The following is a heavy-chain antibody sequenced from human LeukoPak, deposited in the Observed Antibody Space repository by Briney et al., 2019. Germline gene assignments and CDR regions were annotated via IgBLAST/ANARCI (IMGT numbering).Heavy chain of an antibody. CDR2: IYPGDSDT. CDR1: GYSFTNYW. CDR3: ASSGSSGWPGDY. Sequence: GEALKISCKGSGYSFTNYWIGWVRQMPGKGLEWMWIIYPGDSDTRYSPSFQGQVTISTDKSISTAYLQWSSLKASDTAMYFCASSGSSGWPGDYWGQGTLVTVSS. D-gene: IGHD6-19*01. J-gene: IGHJ4*02. V-gene: IGHV5-51*06.